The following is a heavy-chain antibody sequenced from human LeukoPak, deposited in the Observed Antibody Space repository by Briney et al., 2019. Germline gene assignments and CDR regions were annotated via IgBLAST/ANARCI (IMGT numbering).Heavy chain of an antibody. CDR3: ARDSSSFYYYYGMDV. CDR1: GYTFTSYA. CDR2: IIPIFGTA. J-gene: IGHJ6*02. V-gene: IGHV1-69*13. Sequence: SVKVSCKASGYTFTSYAMNWVRQAPGQGLEWMGGIIPIFGTANYAQKFQGRVTITADESTSTAYMELSSLRSEDTAVYYCARDSSSFYYYYGMDVWGQGTTVTVSS. D-gene: IGHD6-13*01.